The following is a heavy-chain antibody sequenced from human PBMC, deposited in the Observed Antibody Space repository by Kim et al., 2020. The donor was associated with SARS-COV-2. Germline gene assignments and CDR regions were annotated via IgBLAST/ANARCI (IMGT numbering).Heavy chain of an antibody. V-gene: IGHV1-3*01. CDR1: GYTFKTYP. CDR3: VRDMNPTVYDY. CDR2: VNAANDQT. J-gene: IGHJ4*02. Sequence: ASVKVSCKASGYTFKTYPIHWLRQAPGQTLEWMGWVNAANDQTKYSQKFQGRITISRDTSANTAYMELRSLPTKDTAFYYCVRDMNPTVYDYWGQGTLVTVSS. D-gene: IGHD4-4*01.